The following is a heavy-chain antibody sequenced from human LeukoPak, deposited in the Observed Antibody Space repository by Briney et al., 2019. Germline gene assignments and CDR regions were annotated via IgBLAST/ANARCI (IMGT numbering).Heavy chain of an antibody. CDR3: ARDDSSGYYYHY. J-gene: IGHJ4*02. Sequence: GASVKVSCKASGYTFTSYYMRWVRQAPGQGLEWMGIINPSGGSTSYAQKFQGRVTMTRDTSTSTVYMELSSLRSEDTAVYYCARDDSSGYYYHYWGQGTLVTVSS. D-gene: IGHD3-22*01. CDR2: INPSGGST. V-gene: IGHV1-46*01. CDR1: GYTFTSYY.